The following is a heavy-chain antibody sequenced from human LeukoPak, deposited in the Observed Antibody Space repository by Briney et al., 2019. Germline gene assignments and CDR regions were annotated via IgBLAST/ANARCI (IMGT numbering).Heavy chain of an antibody. CDR2: ISYDGSNK. J-gene: IGHJ4*02. CDR3: AKLQIGSSSGF. Sequence: PGGSLRLSCAASGFTFSSYAMHWVRQAPGKGLEWVAVISYDGSNKYYADSVKGRFTISRDNSKNTLYLQMNSLRAEDTAVYYCAKLQIGSSSGFWGQGTLVTVSS. D-gene: IGHD5-18*01. CDR1: GFTFSSYA. V-gene: IGHV3-30-3*02.